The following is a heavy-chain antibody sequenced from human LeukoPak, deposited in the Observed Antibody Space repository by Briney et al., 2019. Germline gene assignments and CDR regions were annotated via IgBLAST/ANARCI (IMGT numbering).Heavy chain of an antibody. Sequence: GGSLRLSCVVSGFTFSDYAMSWVRQAPGKGLEWVSVISGGGTPTFYADSVKGRFITSRDNSKNTLYLQMNSLRVEDTAVYYCARDLDDYNDFPPIFQYWGQGTQVIVSS. CDR3: ARDLDDYNDFPPIFQY. V-gene: IGHV3-23*01. CDR2: ISGGGTPT. J-gene: IGHJ1*01. D-gene: IGHD5-24*01. CDR1: GFTFSDYA.